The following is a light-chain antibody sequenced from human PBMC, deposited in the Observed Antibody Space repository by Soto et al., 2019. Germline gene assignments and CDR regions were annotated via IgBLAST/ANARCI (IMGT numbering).Light chain of an antibody. CDR3: QQYGDSPDTDRWT. CDR1: QSVRSSS. V-gene: IGKV3-20*01. CDR2: GAS. Sequence: EIVLTQSPGTLSLSPGERASLSCRASQSVRSSSLAWYQQKPGQPPRHLIYGASSRATGIPARFSGSGSGTDFTLTYSRLEPEDFAVYFCQQYGDSPDTDRWTFGPGTKVEIK. J-gene: IGKJ1*01.